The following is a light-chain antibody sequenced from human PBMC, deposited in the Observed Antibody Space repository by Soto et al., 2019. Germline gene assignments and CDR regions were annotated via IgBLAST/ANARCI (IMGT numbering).Light chain of an antibody. V-gene: IGLV3-1*01. CDR2: QDS. J-gene: IGLJ1*01. Sequence: SYELTQPPSVSVSPGLTTSITCSGDKLGDKLAYWYQQKPGQSPVLVMYQDSKRPSGIPERFSGSNSGNTATLIISGTQSMDEADYYCQAWDSSTAVFGTGTKVTVL. CDR1: KLGDKL. CDR3: QAWDSSTAV.